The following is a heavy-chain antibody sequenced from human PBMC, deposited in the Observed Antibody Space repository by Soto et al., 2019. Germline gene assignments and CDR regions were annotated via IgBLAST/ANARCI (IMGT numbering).Heavy chain of an antibody. Sequence: QVQLVQSGAEVKKPGSSVKVSCKVFGGIFDTYEISWVRQAPGQGLEWMGGIIPISGTANYAQQFQGRITITADESTSTAYMELNTLISEDTAGYYCARDVWHLDYWGQGTLVTVSS. CDR2: IIPISGTA. V-gene: IGHV1-69*01. CDR1: GGIFDTYE. J-gene: IGHJ4*02. D-gene: IGHD3-16*01. CDR3: ARDVWHLDY.